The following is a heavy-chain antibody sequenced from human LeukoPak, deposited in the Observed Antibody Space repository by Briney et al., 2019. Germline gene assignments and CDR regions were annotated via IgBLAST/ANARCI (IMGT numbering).Heavy chain of an antibody. J-gene: IGHJ6*04. V-gene: IGHV3-48*04. CDR3: AELGITMIGGV. CDR2: ISSSSSTI. CDR1: GFTLRSYS. Sequence: GGSLRLSCAASGFTLRSYSMNWVRQAPGKGLEWVSYISSSSSTIFYADSVKGRFTISRDNAKNSLYLQMNSLGAEDTAVYYCAELGITMIGGVWGKGTTVTISS. D-gene: IGHD3-10*02.